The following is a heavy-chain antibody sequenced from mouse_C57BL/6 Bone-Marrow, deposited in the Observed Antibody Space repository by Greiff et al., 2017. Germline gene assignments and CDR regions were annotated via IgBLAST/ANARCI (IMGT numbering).Heavy chain of an antibody. Sequence: EVQLQESGPGLVKPSQSLSLTCSVTGYSITSGYYWNWIRQFPGNKLEWMGYISYDGSNNYNPSLKNRISITRDTSKNQFFLKLNSVTTEDTATYYCASGYYGSSYWYFDVWGTGTTVTVSS. CDR2: ISYDGSN. V-gene: IGHV3-6*01. J-gene: IGHJ1*03. CDR1: GYSITSGYY. CDR3: ASGYYGSSYWYFDV. D-gene: IGHD1-1*01.